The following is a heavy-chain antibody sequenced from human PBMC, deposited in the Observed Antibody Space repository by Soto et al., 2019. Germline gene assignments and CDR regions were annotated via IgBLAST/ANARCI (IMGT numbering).Heavy chain of an antibody. CDR1: GGSISSGGYS. Sequence: SETLSLTCTVSGGSISSGGYSWSWIRQPPGKGLEWIGYIYHSGSTYYNPSLKSRVTISVDRSKNQFSLKLSSVTAADTAVYYCARADYLVYFDYWAQGTLVTVSS. CDR2: IYHSGST. J-gene: IGHJ4*02. D-gene: IGHD4-17*01. CDR3: ARADYLVYFDY. V-gene: IGHV4-30-2*01.